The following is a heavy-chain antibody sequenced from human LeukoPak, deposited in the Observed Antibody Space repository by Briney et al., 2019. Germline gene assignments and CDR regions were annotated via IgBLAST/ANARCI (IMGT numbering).Heavy chain of an antibody. J-gene: IGHJ4*02. CDR2: IIPIFGTA. Sequence: GSSVKVSCKASGGTFSSYAISWVRQAPGQGLEWMGGIIPIFGTANYAQKFQGRVTITTDESTSTAYMELSSLRSEDTAVYYCARSYLQPRSRPFDYWGQGTLVTVSS. CDR1: GGTFSSYA. D-gene: IGHD6-6*01. V-gene: IGHV1-69*05. CDR3: ARSYLQPRSRPFDY.